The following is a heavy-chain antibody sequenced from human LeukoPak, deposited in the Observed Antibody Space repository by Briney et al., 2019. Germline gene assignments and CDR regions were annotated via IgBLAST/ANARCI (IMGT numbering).Heavy chain of an antibody. CDR2: INPNNGGT. V-gene: IGHV1-2*02. J-gene: IGHJ4*02. D-gene: IGHD3-3*01. Sequence: GASVKVSCKASGYTFTGYYMHWVRQAPGQGLEWMEWINPNNGGTNYAQKFQGRVTMTRDTSISTAYMELSRLRSDDTAVYYCARAPITIFGVVQSSDYWGQGTLVTVSS. CDR3: ARAPITIFGVVQSSDY. CDR1: GYTFTGYY.